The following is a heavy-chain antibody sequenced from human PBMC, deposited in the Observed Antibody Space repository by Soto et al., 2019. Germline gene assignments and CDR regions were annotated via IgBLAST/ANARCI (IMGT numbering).Heavy chain of an antibody. D-gene: IGHD6-6*01. V-gene: IGHV4-31*03. J-gene: IGHJ4*02. Sequence: QVHLQESGPGLVKASQTLSLICSVSGESISSRGYYWSWIRHHPGKGLEWIGYMYDSESAYYSPPLKSRVTISMDTSKNHFAMKLSSVTAADRAVYYCARASSSSSAADYWGQGTLITVSS. CDR2: MYDSESA. CDR3: ARASSSSSAADY. CDR1: GESISSRGYY.